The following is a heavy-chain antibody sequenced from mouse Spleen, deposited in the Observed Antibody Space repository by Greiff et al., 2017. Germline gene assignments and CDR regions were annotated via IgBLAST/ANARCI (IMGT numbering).Heavy chain of an antibody. CDR3: AIKGGSSLYYFDY. J-gene: IGHJ2*01. Sequence: VQLQQPGAELVKPGASVKVSCKASGYTFTSYWMHWVKQRPGQGLEWIGRIHPSDSDTNYNQKFKGKATLTVDKSSSTAYMQLSSLTSEDSAVYYCAIKGGSSLYYFDYWGQGTTLTVSS. CDR1: GYTFTSYW. CDR2: IHPSDSDT. D-gene: IGHD1-1*01. V-gene: IGHV1-74*01.